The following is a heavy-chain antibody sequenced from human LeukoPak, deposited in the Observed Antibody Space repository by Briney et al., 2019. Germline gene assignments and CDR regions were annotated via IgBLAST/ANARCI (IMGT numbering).Heavy chain of an antibody. Sequence: PSETLSLTCTVSGYSISSGYYWGWIRQPPGKGLEWVSFISSSSSYIYYADSVRGRFTISRDNAKNSLYLQMNSLRAEDTAAYYCARGTMFPYYFDYWGQGTLVTVSS. D-gene: IGHD3-10*02. CDR2: ISSSSSYI. J-gene: IGHJ4*02. V-gene: IGHV3-21*01. CDR3: ARGTMFPYYFDY. CDR1: GYSISSGYY.